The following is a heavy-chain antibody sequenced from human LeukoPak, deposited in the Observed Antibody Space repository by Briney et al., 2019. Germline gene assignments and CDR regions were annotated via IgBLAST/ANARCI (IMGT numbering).Heavy chain of an antibody. CDR3: ATPSSWYSNGAFDI. CDR1: GYXXXGYY. CDR2: INPNSGGT. D-gene: IGHD6-13*01. Sequence: GYXXXGYYXXXXXXXXXXXLXXMGXINPNSGGTNYAQKFQGRVTMTRDTSISTAYMELSRLRSDDTAVYYCATPSSWYSNGAFDIWGQGTMVTVSS. J-gene: IGHJ3*02. V-gene: IGHV1-2*02.